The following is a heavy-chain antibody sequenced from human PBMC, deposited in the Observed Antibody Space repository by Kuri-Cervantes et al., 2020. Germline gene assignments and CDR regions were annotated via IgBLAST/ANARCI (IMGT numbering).Heavy chain of an antibody. J-gene: IGHJ3*02. CDR2: NHHRGYI. CDR1: GGPFSDYY. V-gene: IGHV4-34*01. D-gene: IGHD3-10*01. CDR3: ARTRSYYGSGSLGDLDAFDI. Sequence: GSLRLSCAFYGGPFSDYYWIWIRQAPGKGLEWIGENHHRGYINYNPSLKSRVTISVDTSKNQFSLKLSSVTAADTAVYYCARTRSYYGSGSLGDLDAFDIWGQGTMVTVSS.